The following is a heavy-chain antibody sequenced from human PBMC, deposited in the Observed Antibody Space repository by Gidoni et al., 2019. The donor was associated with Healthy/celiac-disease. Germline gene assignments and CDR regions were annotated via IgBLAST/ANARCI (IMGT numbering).Heavy chain of an antibody. Sequence: EVQLLESGGGLVQPGGSLRLSCAAPGFTFSSYAMSWVRQAPGKGLEWVLAISGSGGSTYCADSVKGRFTISRDNSKNTLYLQMNSLRAEDTAVYYCAKDYGSGSYWGAYWGQGTLVTVSS. CDR2: ISGSGGST. D-gene: IGHD3-10*01. CDR3: AKDYGSGSYWGAY. CDR1: GFTFSSYA. V-gene: IGHV3-23*01. J-gene: IGHJ4*02.